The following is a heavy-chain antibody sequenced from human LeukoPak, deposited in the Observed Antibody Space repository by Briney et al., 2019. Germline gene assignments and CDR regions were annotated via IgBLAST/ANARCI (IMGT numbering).Heavy chain of an antibody. CDR1: GYTFTTYA. J-gene: IGHJ6*02. D-gene: IGHD3-10*01. Sequence: GASVKVSCKASGYTFTTYAISWVRQAPGQGREWMGWISGYNSNTDYAQSLQGRVTMTADTSTSTAYMELRSLRSDDTAVYYCATLTLTMIRGVTYYYYGMDVWGQGTTVTVSS. CDR2: ISGYNSNT. V-gene: IGHV1-18*01. CDR3: ATLTLTMIRGVTYYYYGMDV.